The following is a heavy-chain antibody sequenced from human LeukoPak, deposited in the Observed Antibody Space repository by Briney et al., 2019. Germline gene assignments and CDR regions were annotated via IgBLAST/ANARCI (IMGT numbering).Heavy chain of an antibody. J-gene: IGHJ2*01. Sequence: GGSLRLSCAASGFTFTSYSMNWVRQAPGKGPEWVANIKQDGSEKYYVDSVKGRFTISRDNAETSLHLQMNSLRAEDTAVYYCARGGNHGDYWYFDLWGRGTLVTVSS. CDR1: GFTFTSYS. V-gene: IGHV3-7*01. CDR3: ARGGNHGDYWYFDL. D-gene: IGHD4-17*01. CDR2: IKQDGSEK.